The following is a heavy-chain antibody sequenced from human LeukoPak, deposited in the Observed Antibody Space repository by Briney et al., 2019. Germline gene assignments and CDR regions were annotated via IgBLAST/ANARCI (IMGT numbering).Heavy chain of an antibody. J-gene: IGHJ4*02. V-gene: IGHV3-23*01. CDR1: GFTFSNYA. D-gene: IGHD2-21*02. CDR2: ISASGGST. Sequence: GGSLRLSCAGSGFTFSNYALSWVCQAPGKGLEWVSTISASGGSTYYADSVKGRFTISRDNSKNTLYLQMNSLRADDTAVYYCAKVSSDWAPARWGQGTLVTVSS. CDR3: AKVSSDWAPAR.